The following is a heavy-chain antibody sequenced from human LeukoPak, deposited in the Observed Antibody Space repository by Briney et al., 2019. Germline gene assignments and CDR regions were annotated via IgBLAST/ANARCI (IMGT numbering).Heavy chain of an antibody. Sequence: PGGSLRLSCAVSGFTFSSYGMHWVRQAPGKGLEWVTVIGHDGSNTYYADSVKGRFTISRDNSKNTLYLQMNSLRAEDTAVYYCARDSHSSPGIDYWSQGTLVTVSS. V-gene: IGHV3-33*01. D-gene: IGHD6-13*01. CDR2: IGHDGSNT. CDR1: GFTFSSYG. J-gene: IGHJ4*02. CDR3: ARDSHSSPGIDY.